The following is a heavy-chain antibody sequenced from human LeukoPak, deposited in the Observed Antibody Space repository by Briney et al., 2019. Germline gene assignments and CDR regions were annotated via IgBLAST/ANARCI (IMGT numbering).Heavy chain of an antibody. J-gene: IGHJ6*02. D-gene: IGHD2-15*01. CDR3: AKDKVGCGGGSCYYYYGMDV. V-gene: IGHV3-30*18. Sequence: GGSLRLSCAASGFTFSSYAMSWVRQAPGKGLEWVAVTSYDGSNQYYGDSVKGRFTISRDNSKNTLYLQMNSLRAEDTAVYYCAKDKVGCGGGSCYYYYGMDVWGQGTTVTVSS. CDR1: GFTFSSYA. CDR2: TSYDGSNQ.